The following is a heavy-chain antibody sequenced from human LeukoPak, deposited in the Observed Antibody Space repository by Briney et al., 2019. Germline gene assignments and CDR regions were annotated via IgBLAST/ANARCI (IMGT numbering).Heavy chain of an antibody. D-gene: IGHD1-26*01. CDR2: ISTNGGST. CDR3: ARDHGSGSYSDY. V-gene: IGHV3-64*01. CDR1: GFTFSSYA. Sequence: GGSLRLSCAASGFTFSSYAMHWVRQAPGKGLEYVSGISTNGGSTNYANSVKGRFTIPRDNSKNTLYLQMGSLRAEDMAVYYCARDHGSGSYSDYWGQGTLVTVSS. J-gene: IGHJ4*02.